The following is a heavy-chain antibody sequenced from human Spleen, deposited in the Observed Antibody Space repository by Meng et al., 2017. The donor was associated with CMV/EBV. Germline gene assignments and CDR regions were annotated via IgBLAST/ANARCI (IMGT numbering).Heavy chain of an antibody. CDR2: IKPDGGER. J-gene: IGHJ6*04. CDR3: VRDGGGIFGVLIIHGMDV. D-gene: IGHD3-3*01. CDR1: GFTFSKYW. V-gene: IGHV3-7*01. Sequence: GESLKISCAASGFTFSKYWMSWVRQAPGKGLEWVANIKPDGGERYYVDSVKGRFTISRDNAKKSVYLQMDSLRAEDTAVYYCVRDGGGIFGVLIIHGMDVWGEGTTVTVSS.